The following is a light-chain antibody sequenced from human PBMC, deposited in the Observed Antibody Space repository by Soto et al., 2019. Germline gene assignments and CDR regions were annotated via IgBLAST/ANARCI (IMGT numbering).Light chain of an antibody. CDR2: EDT. CDR3: CSYAGQTVF. Sequence: QSVLTQPASVSGSPGQSITISCTGTSSDIVFSNFVSWYQHHPGKAPKLIIYEDTKRPSGASNRFSGSKSGNTDSLTISGLQAEDEADYYCCSYAGQTVFFAGGTKVTVL. CDR1: SSDIVFSNF. V-gene: IGLV2-23*01. J-gene: IGLJ2*01.